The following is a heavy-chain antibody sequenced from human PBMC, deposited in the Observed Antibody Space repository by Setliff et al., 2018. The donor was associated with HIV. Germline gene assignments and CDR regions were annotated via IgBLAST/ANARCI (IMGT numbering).Heavy chain of an antibody. CDR1: GGSINSYY. Sequence: SETLSLTCSVSGGSINSYYWSWIRQPPGKGLEWVGYIYYSGSTKHNPSLKSRVTISLDTSKNQFSLKLTSVTAADTAVYYCARYSPRGYTLTGPYWGQGTLVTVSS. V-gene: IGHV4-59*01. J-gene: IGHJ4*02. D-gene: IGHD6-25*01. CDR3: ARYSPRGYTLTGPY. CDR2: IYYSGST.